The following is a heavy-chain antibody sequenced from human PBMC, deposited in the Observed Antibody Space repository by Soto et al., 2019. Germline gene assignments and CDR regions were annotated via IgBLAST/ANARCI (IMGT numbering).Heavy chain of an antibody. Sequence: PSETLSLTCTVSGGSISSSSYYWGWIRQPPGKGLEWIGSIYYSGSTYYNPSLKSRVTISVDTSKSQFSLKLSSVTAADTAVYYCARHLIAAAGDYYFDYWGQGTLVTVSS. CDR3: ARHLIAAAGDYYFDY. V-gene: IGHV4-39*01. CDR2: IYYSGST. J-gene: IGHJ4*02. CDR1: GGSISSSSYY. D-gene: IGHD6-13*01.